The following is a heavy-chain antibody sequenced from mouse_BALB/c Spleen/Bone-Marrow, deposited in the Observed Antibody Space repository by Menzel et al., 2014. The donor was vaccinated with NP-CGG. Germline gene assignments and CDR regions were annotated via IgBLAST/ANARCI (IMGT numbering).Heavy chain of an antibody. CDR2: INPSNGAN. CDR1: GYTFTSYY. J-gene: IGHJ4*01. Sequence: VQLQQSGAELVKPGASVKLSCKASGYTFTSYYMFWVKQRPGQGLEWIGGINPSNGANNFNEKFKSKATLTVDKSSSTAYMQLSSLTSEDSAVYYCSRGGNFDVMDYWGQGTSVTGSS. CDR3: SRGGNFDVMDY. V-gene: IGHV1S81*02. D-gene: IGHD2-1*01.